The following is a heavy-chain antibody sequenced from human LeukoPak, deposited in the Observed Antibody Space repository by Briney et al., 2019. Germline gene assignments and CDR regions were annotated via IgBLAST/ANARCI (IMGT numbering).Heavy chain of an antibody. D-gene: IGHD2-15*01. J-gene: IGHJ3*02. CDR2: ISYDGRNK. CDR1: AFIFSNYA. V-gene: IGHV3-33*01. Sequence: PGGSLRLSCAASAFIFSNYAMHWVRQAPGKGLEWVAVISYDGRNKYYADSVKGRFTISRDNSKNTLYVQMNSLRSEDTAMYYCAREADCSGGSCYRGAFDIWGQGTMVTVSS. CDR3: AREADCSGGSCYRGAFDI.